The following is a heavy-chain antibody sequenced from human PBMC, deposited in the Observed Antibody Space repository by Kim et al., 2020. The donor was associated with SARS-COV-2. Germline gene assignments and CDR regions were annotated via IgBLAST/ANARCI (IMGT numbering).Heavy chain of an antibody. D-gene: IGHD6-13*01. V-gene: IGHV3-23*01. CDR3: AKFAAAGTSEFDY. J-gene: IGHJ4*02. Sequence: GGSLRLSCAASGFTFSSYAMSWVRQAPGKGLQWVSAIGAGGRSTSYADSVKGRFTISRDNSKNTLYLQMNSLRADDTAVYYCAKFAAAGTSEFDYWGQGT. CDR2: IGAGGRST. CDR1: GFTFSSYA.